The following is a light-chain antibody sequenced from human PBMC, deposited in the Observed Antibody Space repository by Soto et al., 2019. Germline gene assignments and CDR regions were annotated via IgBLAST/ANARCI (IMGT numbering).Light chain of an antibody. CDR2: EGS. Sequence: QSALTQPASVSGSPGQSVTISCTGTSRDVGTYNLVSWYQQHPAKAPQLLIYEGSKRPSGVSNRFSGSKSGNTASLTISGLQAEDEADYYCSSYAGDATSDVVFGGGTKLTVL. J-gene: IGLJ2*01. V-gene: IGLV2-23*01. CDR1: SRDVGTYNL. CDR3: SSYAGDATSDVV.